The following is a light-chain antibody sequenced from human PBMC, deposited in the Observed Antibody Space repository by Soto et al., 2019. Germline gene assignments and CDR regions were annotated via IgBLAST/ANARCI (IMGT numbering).Light chain of an antibody. V-gene: IGLV1-44*01. CDR2: SND. J-gene: IGLJ3*02. CDR3: ATWDDSLNVV. CDR1: SSNIGSNT. Sequence: QSVLTQSPSASGTPGQRVSISCSGSSSNIGSNTVSWYQHVPGTAPKLLIYSNDQRPSAVPGRFSGSKSGSLASLAISGLQSEDEADYYCATWDDSLNVVFGGGTKLTVL.